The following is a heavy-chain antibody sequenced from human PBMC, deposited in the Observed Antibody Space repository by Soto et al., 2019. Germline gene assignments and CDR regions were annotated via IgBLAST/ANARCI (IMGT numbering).Heavy chain of an antibody. CDR3: ARGWFGPDV. V-gene: IGHV3-74*01. CDR2: IDNAGTDS. J-gene: IGHJ6*04. D-gene: IGHD3-10*01. Sequence: EVQLVESGGGLVQPGGSLRLACAASGFTFSGRSMHWVRQAPGKGLVWVSGIDNAGTDSTYADSVKGRFTSSRDNAKNPLYLQMNMLIFDDTAVYYCARGWFGPDVWGKGTTVTVSS. CDR1: GFTFSGRS.